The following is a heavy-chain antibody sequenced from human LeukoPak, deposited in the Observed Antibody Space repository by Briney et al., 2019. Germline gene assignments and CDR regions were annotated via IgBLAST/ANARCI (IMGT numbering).Heavy chain of an antibody. Sequence: ATLRVSSTASGYTFSSDAIDAGRLTAEQGLEWMGWMTPNRGNTGYAQQSPGRVTMTRNTAIDTAYLELSSLRSEDTAVYYCAPPGVHYDPSRYYPFQPWGQGTLVSASS. D-gene: IGHD3-22*01. CDR3: APPGVHYDPSRYYPFQP. CDR2: MTPNRGNT. J-gene: IGHJ1*01. V-gene: IGHV1-8*01. CDR1: GYTFSSDA.